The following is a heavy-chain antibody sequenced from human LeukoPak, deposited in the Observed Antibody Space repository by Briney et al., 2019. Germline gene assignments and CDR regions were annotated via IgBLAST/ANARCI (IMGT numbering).Heavy chain of an antibody. CDR3: ARGLMNLRWFDP. V-gene: IGHV1-8*01. J-gene: IGHJ5*02. CDR1: GYTFTSYD. CDR2: MNPNSGNT. Sequence: ASVKVSCKASGYTFTSYDINWVRQATGQGLEWMGWMNPNSGNTGYAQKFQGRVNMTRNTSISTAYMELSSLRSEDTAVYYCARGLMNLRWFDPWGQGTLVTDSS.